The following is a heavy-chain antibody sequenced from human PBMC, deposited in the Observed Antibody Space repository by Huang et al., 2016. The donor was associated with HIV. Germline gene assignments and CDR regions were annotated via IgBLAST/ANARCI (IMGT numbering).Heavy chain of an antibody. Sequence: QVQLVQSGAEVRRPGASVKISCKDSGYSFSNYDLNWVRQNSGQGLGWYGWMNPNSGVAGYAQKFQGRVTMTRNTSRSTAYLELKSLTAEDTAVYYCARNDYYDGLPWGQGTMVTVSS. CDR1: GYSFSNYD. CDR3: ARNDYYDGLP. J-gene: IGHJ3*01. D-gene: IGHD3-22*01. V-gene: IGHV1-8*01. CDR2: MNPNSGVA.